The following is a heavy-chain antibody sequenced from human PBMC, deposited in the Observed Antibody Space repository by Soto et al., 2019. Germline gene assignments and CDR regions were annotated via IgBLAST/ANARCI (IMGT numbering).Heavy chain of an antibody. D-gene: IGHD6-13*01. Sequence: QVQLVESGGGVVQPGRSLRLSCAASGFTFSSYGMHWVRQAAGKGLEWVAVVSYDGSNKYYADSVKGRFTISRDNSKSTLYLQMNSLRAEDTAVYYCAKDFGSSSRYWSAPLDYWGQGTLANVSS. J-gene: IGHJ4*02. CDR1: GFTFSSYG. V-gene: IGHV3-30*18. CDR2: VSYDGSNK. CDR3: AKDFGSSSRYWSAPLDY.